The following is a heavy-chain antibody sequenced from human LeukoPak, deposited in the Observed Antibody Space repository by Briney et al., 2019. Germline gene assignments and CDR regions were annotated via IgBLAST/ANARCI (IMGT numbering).Heavy chain of an antibody. J-gene: IGHJ2*01. CDR1: GFTVSSNY. Sequence: GRSLRLSCAASGFTVSSNYMSWVGQAPGKGLEWVSVSYSGGSSYYADSVKGRFTISRDNSKNTLYLQMNTLRAEDTAVYFCAREEHYRRYFALWGRGTLVTVSS. CDR2: SYSGGSS. CDR3: AREEHYRRYFAL. D-gene: IGHD3-16*02. V-gene: IGHV3-53*01.